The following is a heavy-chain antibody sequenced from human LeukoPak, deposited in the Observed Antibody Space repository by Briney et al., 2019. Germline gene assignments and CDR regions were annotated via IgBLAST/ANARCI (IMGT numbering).Heavy chain of an antibody. V-gene: IGHV3-23*01. CDR2: ISGSGTNT. J-gene: IGHJ4*02. D-gene: IGHD5-18*01. Sequence: GGSLRLSCAASGFTFSSYGMSWVRQAPGKGLEWVSGISGSGTNTNYADSVKGRFTISRDNSKNTVYLQMKSLRAEDTAVYYCAKSSRPVTAMAFFDYWGQGTLVTVSS. CDR1: GFTFSSYG. CDR3: AKSSRPVTAMAFFDY.